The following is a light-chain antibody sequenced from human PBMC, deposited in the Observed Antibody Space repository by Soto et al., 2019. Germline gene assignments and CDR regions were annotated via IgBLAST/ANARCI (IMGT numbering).Light chain of an antibody. CDR3: QHYNSYSEA. V-gene: IGKV1-5*03. CDR1: QTISSW. CDR2: KAS. Sequence: PMTQSPSTLSGSVGARVTITCRASQTISSWLAWYQQKPGKAPKLLIYKASTLKSGVPSRFSGSGSGTEFTLTISSLQPDDFETYYCQHYNSYSEAFGQGTKVDIK. J-gene: IGKJ1*01.